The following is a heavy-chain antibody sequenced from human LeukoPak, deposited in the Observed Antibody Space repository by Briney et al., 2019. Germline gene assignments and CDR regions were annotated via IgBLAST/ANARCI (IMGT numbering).Heavy chain of an antibody. CDR2: INPNSGGT. D-gene: IGHD3-10*01. CDR1: GYTFTGYY. V-gene: IGHV1-2*02. J-gene: IGHJ4*02. Sequence: ASVKVSCKASGYTFTGYYMHWVRQAPGQGLEWMGWINPNSGGTNYAQKFQGRATMTRDTSISTAYMELSRLRSDDTAVYYCARDGYRRYYGSGSSPYWGQGTLVTVSS. CDR3: ARDGYRRYYGSGSSPY.